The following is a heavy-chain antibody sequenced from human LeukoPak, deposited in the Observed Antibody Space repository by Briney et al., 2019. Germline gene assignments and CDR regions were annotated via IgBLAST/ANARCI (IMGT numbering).Heavy chain of an antibody. D-gene: IGHD2-8*02. CDR1: GFTFGSYA. Sequence: GGSLRLSCVASGFTFGSYAMSWVRQAPGKGLEWVAGISGSGGSTYHTDSVKGRFTISRDNVDNVVYLQMNSLGAEDTAVYYCARVAVSGPTGWFDSWGQGTLVIVSS. CDR2: ISGSGGST. CDR3: ARVAVSGPTGWFDS. J-gene: IGHJ5*01. V-gene: IGHV3-23*01.